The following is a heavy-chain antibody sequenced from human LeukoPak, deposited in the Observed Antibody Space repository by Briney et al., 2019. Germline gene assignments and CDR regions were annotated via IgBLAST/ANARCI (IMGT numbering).Heavy chain of an antibody. CDR2: INRDGSEK. J-gene: IGHJ5*02. D-gene: IGHD1-26*01. CDR3: ARVLVGGTNWFDP. CDR1: GFTLSSYW. V-gene: IGHV3-7*02. Sequence: GGSLRLSCAASGFTLSSYWMSWVRQAPGKGLEWVANINRDGSEKYYVDSVEGRFTISRDNAKNSLYLQMNSLRAEDTSVYYCARVLVGGTNWFDPWGQGTLVTVSS.